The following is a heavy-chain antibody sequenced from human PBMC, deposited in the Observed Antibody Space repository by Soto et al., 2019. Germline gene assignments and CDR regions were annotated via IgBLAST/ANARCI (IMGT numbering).Heavy chain of an antibody. CDR3: ASRKSSPYFDY. D-gene: IGHD3-10*01. CDR1: GSSISSGDYY. Sequence: SETLSLTCNVSGSSISSGDYYWSWIRQPPGKGLECIGYIYYSGSTYYNPSLKSRVTISVDTSKNQFSLKLSSVTAADTAVYYCASRKSSPYFDYWGQGTLVTVSS. J-gene: IGHJ4*02. V-gene: IGHV4-30-4*01. CDR2: IYYSGST.